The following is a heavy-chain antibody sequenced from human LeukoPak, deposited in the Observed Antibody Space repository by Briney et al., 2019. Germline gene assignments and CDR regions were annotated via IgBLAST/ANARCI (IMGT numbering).Heavy chain of an antibody. CDR1: GYSFTSYW. CDR3: ARRGSIAVAGTRGYYFDY. D-gene: IGHD6-19*01. Sequence: GESLKISCKGSGYSFTSYWIGWVRQMPGKGLEWMGIIYPGDSDTIYSPSFQGQVTISADKSISTAYLQWSSLKASDTAMYYCARRGSIAVAGTRGYYFDYWGQGTLVTVSS. CDR2: IYPGDSDT. J-gene: IGHJ4*02. V-gene: IGHV5-51*01.